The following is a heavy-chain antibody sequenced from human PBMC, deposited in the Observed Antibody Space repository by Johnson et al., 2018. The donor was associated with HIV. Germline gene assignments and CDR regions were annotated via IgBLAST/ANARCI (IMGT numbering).Heavy chain of an antibody. CDR2: IKCDGREK. Sequence: VQLVESGGGVVQPGRSLRLSCAASGFTFSSYGMHWVRQAPEKGLEWVADIKCDGREKYYVDSVKGRLTISRDNAKNSLYLQVNSLRAEDMTVYYCARSAAEDIAEFGLIWEEPPAGRDAFDIWGQGTMVTVSS. CDR3: ARSAAEDIAEFGLIWEEPPAGRDAFDI. D-gene: IGHD6-13*01. J-gene: IGHJ3*02. V-gene: IGHV3-52*01. CDR1: GFTFSSYG.